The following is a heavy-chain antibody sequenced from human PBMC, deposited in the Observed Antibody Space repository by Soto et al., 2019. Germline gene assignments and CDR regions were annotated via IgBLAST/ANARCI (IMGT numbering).Heavy chain of an antibody. D-gene: IGHD5-18*01. Sequence: GESLKISCNGYGYSFTSYWIGWVRQTPGKGLEWMGIIYPGDSDIRYSPSFQGQVTMSVDKSIGTAYLQWSSLKASDTAIYYCAADTARTYYYYAMDVWGQGTTVTVSS. CDR3: AADTARTYYYYAMDV. CDR2: IYPGDSDI. V-gene: IGHV5-51*01. J-gene: IGHJ6*02. CDR1: GYSFTSYW.